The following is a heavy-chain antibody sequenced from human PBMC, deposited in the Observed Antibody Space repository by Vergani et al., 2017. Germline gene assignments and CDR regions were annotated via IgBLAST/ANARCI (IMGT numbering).Heavy chain of an antibody. CDR3: AGLYGGDSSGSKYFDY. CDR2: IHPADSDT. V-gene: IGHV5-51*01. J-gene: IGHJ4*02. D-gene: IGHD6-25*01. Sequence: EVQLVQSGAEVKKPGESLKISCQISGYSFTNYWIGWVRQMPGKGLEWMGIIHPADSDTRYSPSFQGQVTISVDKSISTAYLQRSSLRASDSAMYYCAGLYGGDSSGSKYFDYWGQGTLVTVSS. CDR1: GYSFTNYW.